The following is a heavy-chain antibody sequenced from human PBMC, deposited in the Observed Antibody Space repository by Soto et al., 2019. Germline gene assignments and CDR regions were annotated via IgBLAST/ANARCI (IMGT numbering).Heavy chain of an antibody. CDR2: IMKDGGEK. V-gene: IGHV3-7*01. D-gene: IGHD2-21*02. J-gene: IGHJ4*02. CDR3: ARDSDYYKADY. Sequence: EVQLVESGGGLVQPGGSLRLSCAASGFTLNGYWIGWVRQAPGKGLEWVASIMKDGGEKKYVDSVKGRFTISRDNAKNSVSLQMNSQRADDTAIYYCARDSDYYKADYWGQGTLVTVSS. CDR1: GFTLNGYW.